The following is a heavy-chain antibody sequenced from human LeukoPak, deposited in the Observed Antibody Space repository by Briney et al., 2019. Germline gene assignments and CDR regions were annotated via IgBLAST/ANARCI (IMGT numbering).Heavy chain of an antibody. V-gene: IGHV1-69*13. D-gene: IGHD2-2*01. CDR2: IIPIFGTA. CDR3: ARGAQDIVVVPGLDYYYGMDV. J-gene: IGHJ6*02. CDR1: GGTFSSYA. Sequence: EASVKVSCKASGGTFSSYAISWVRQAPGQGLEWMGGIIPIFGTANYAQKFQGRVTITADESTSTAYMELSSLRSEDTAVYYCARGAQDIVVVPGLDYYYGMDVWGQGTTVTVSS.